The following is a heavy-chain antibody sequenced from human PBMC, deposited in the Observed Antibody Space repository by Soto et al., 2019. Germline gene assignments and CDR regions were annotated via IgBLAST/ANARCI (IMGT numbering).Heavy chain of an antibody. CDR2: IGAYTGNT. V-gene: IGHV1-18*01. Sequence: QVQLVQSGAEVKKPGASVKVSCKASNYTFFTDGITWVRQAPGQGLEWMGWIGAYTGNTNYAQKFPGRGAMTPDTSTRQGYLELRSLRSDDTAVYYWAGVPGYGDANRFDPWGQGPLVTVSS. CDR1: NYTFFTDG. J-gene: IGHJ5*02. CDR3: AGVPGYGDANRFDP. D-gene: IGHD4-17*01.